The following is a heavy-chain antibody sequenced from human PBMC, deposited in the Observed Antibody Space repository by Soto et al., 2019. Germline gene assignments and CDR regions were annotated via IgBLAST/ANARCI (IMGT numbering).Heavy chain of an antibody. CDR2: IYYSGST. V-gene: IGHV4-59*01. D-gene: IGHD3-10*01. J-gene: IGHJ5*02. CDR3: ARAYGSGSNWFDP. CDR1: GGSISSYY. Sequence: SETLSLTCTVSGGSISSYYWSWIRQPPGKGLEWIGYIYYSGSTNYNPSLKSRVTISVDTSKNQFSLKLSSVTAADTAVYYCARAYGSGSNWFDPWGQGTLVTVSS.